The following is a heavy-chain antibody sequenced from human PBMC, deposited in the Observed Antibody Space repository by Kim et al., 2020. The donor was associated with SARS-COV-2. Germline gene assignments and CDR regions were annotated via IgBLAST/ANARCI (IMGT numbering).Heavy chain of an antibody. CDR2: IYYSGST. V-gene: IGHV4-39*01. J-gene: IGHJ4*02. D-gene: IGHD2-15*01. Sequence: SETLSLTCTVSGGSISSTSYYWGWIRQPPGKGLEWIGSIYYSGSTYYNPSLKSRVSISVDTSKNQFSLKLSSVTAADTAVYYCAGGISNIVMVVAAIDYWGQGTLVTVSS. CDR1: GGSISSTSYY. CDR3: AGGISNIVMVVAAIDY.